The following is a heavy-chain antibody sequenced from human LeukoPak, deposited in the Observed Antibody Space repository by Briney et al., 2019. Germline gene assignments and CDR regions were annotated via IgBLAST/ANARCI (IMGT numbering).Heavy chain of an antibody. J-gene: IGHJ6*03. CDR3: ARHPLARKSGTRFYHYYMDV. CDR1: GYSFTNTNYW. Sequence: GESLKISCKGSGYSFTNTNYWIAWVRQMPGKGLEWMGIIYPGDSDTRYSPSFQGQVTISADKSISTAYLQWSSLKASDTAMYYCARHPLARKSGTRFYHYYMDVWGKGTTVTVSS. CDR2: IYPGDSDT. D-gene: IGHD2-2*01. V-gene: IGHV5-51*01.